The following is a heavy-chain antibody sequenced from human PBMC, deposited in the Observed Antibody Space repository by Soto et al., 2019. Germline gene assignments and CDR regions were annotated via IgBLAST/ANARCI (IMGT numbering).Heavy chain of an antibody. CDR3: AKDLGSADYGGSDFDY. D-gene: IGHD4-17*01. Sequence: GSLRLSCAASGFIFTRYSMNWVRQAPGKGLEWVSSISSTTNYIYYGDSMKGRFTISRDNAKNSLYLEMNSLRAEDTAVYYCAKDLGSADYGGSDFDYWGQGTLVTVSS. V-gene: IGHV3-21*06. J-gene: IGHJ4*02. CDR2: ISSTTNYI. CDR1: GFIFTRYS.